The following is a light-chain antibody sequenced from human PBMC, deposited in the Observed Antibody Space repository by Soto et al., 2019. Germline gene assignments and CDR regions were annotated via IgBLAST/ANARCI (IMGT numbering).Light chain of an antibody. Sequence: QSALTQPASVSGSPGQSITISCNGTNTDVGIYNFVSWYQHQPGKAPKVIIYEVSKRASGVSNRFSGSKSVNTASLTISGLHPGDEADYYCSSYARSRTLVFGGGTKLTVL. J-gene: IGLJ2*01. CDR3: SSYARSRTLV. CDR1: NTDVGIYNF. V-gene: IGLV2-23*02. CDR2: EVS.